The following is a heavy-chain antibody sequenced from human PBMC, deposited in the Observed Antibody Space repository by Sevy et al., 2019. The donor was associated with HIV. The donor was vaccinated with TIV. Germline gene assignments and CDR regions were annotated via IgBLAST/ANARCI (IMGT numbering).Heavy chain of an antibody. CDR1: GDTFTNDY. CDR2: IDPSAGNA. Sequence: ASVKVSCKPSGDTFTNDYMHWVRQAPGQGLEWMGIIDPSAGNASYPGKFQGRVTIARDTSTSTLYMDLSSLGSEDTAVYYWVRADPAQHFDSWGQGTLVTVSS. V-gene: IGHV1-46*01. CDR3: VRADPAQHFDS. J-gene: IGHJ4*02.